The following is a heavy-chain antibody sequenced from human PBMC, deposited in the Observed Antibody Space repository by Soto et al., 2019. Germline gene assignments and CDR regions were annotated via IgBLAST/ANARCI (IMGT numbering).Heavy chain of an antibody. D-gene: IGHD3-10*01. CDR1: GGSFSGYY. Sequence: QVRLKQRGAGLLKPSETLSLTCDVYGGSFSGYYWSWIRQSPGKGLEWIGQIKHSGGTNYNPLLKSRVTISLDTPRNQFSLKLSSVTAADTAVYFCARTYYYRSGTYFAWFDPWGQGTLVTVSS. CDR3: ARTYYYRSGTYFAWFDP. V-gene: IGHV4-34*01. J-gene: IGHJ5*02. CDR2: IKHSGGT.